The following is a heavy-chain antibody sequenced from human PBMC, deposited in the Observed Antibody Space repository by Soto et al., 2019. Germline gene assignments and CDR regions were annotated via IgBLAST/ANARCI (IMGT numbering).Heavy chain of an antibody. Sequence: SETLSLTCTVSGGSISSYYWSWIRQPPGKGLEWIGYIYYSGSTNYNPSLKSRVTISVDTSKNQFSLKLSSVTAADTAVYYCARDDGDSSSLYFDYWGQGTLVTVSS. V-gene: IGHV4-59*01. CDR2: IYYSGST. CDR1: GGSISSYY. CDR3: ARDDGDSSSLYFDY. D-gene: IGHD6-13*01. J-gene: IGHJ4*02.